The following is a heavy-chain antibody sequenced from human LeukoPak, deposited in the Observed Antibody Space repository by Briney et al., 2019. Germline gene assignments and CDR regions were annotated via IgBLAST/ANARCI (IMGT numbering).Heavy chain of an antibody. CDR1: GFTFSSYS. V-gene: IGHV3-48*01. J-gene: IGHJ4*02. CDR2: ISSSSSTI. CDR3: AKEEGRTFDY. Sequence: GGSLRLSCAASGFTFSSYSMNWVRQAPGKGLEWVSYISSSSSTIYYADSVKGRFTISRDNSKNTLYLQMNSLRAEDTAVYYCAKEEGRTFDYWGQGTLVTVSS.